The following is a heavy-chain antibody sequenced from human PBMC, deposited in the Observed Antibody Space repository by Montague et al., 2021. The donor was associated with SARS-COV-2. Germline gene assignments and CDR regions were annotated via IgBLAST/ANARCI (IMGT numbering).Heavy chain of an antibody. CDR2: IYYSGST. J-gene: IGHJ4*02. Sequence: SETLSLTCTVSGGSISSNFWSWIRQPPGKGLGWIGNIYYSGSTXXXPSXKSRVTISVDTSKKQFSLQLSSVTAADTAVYYCARTRGYDPLFDFWGQGTLVAVSS. CDR1: GGSISSNF. D-gene: IGHD5-12*01. V-gene: IGHV4-59*01. CDR3: ARTRGYDPLFDF.